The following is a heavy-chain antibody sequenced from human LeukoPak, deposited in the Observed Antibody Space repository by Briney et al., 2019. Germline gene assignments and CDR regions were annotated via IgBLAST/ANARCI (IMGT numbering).Heavy chain of an antibody. Sequence: PGGSLRLSCAASGFTFSSYAMHWVRQAPGKGLEWVSSISSGSTYIYYTDSVKGRFTISRDDAKSSLYLQLNSLRAEDTAVYYCARWPVDSSWYYFDLWGQGTLVTVSS. J-gene: IGHJ4*02. CDR2: ISSGSTYI. D-gene: IGHD6-13*01. CDR1: GFTFSSYA. V-gene: IGHV3-21*01. CDR3: ARWPVDSSWYYFDL.